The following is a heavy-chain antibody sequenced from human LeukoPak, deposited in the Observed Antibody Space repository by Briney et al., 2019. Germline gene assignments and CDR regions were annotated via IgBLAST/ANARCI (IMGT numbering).Heavy chain of an antibody. Sequence: GGSLRLSCAASGFTFSSYALHWVRQAPGKGLEWVAVISFDGSNKYYADSVKGRFTISRDNSKNTLLLQMNSLRADDTAVYYCARDPLSARQTGYFDLWGRGTLVTVSS. CDR3: ARDPLSARQTGYFDL. V-gene: IGHV3-30-3*01. CDR1: GFTFSSYA. CDR2: ISFDGSNK. D-gene: IGHD3-16*02. J-gene: IGHJ2*01.